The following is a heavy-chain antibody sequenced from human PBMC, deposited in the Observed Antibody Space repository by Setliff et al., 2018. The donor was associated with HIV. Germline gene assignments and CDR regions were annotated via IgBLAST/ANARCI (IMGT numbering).Heavy chain of an antibody. V-gene: IGHV3-30*04. J-gene: IGHJ3*02. CDR2: ISYDGSDK. CDR1: GFTFSTYA. Sequence: GGSLRLSCAASGFTFSTYAMHWVRQAPGKGLEWVAVISYDGSDKYYTDSVKGRFTISRDKSKNTLYLQMNSLRAEDTAVYYCARDAPPPGYAFDIWGQGTVVTVSS. D-gene: IGHD1-1*01. CDR3: ARDAPPPGYAFDI.